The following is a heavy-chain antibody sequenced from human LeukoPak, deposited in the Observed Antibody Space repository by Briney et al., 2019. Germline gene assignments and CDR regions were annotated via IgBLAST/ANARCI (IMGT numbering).Heavy chain of an antibody. CDR2: IGGGGVTT. CDR3: AREGGGSGLWYYDL. Sequence: GGSLRLSCAASGFTFSSYSMHWVRQAPGKGPEFVSVIGGGGVTTFYADSVKDRFTISRDNSKNTLYLEMGSLRAEDMAAYYCAREGGGSGLWYYDLWGRGTLVTVSS. J-gene: IGHJ2*01. V-gene: IGHV3-64*02. CDR1: GFTFSSYS. D-gene: IGHD1-26*01.